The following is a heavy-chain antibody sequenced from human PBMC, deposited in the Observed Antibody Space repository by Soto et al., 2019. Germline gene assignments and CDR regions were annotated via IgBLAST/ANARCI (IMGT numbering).Heavy chain of an antibody. D-gene: IGHD3-10*01. J-gene: IGHJ6*02. Sequence: PGGSLRLSCAASGFTFSSYWMSWVRQAPGKGLEWVANIKQDGSEKYYVDSVKGRFTISRDNAKNSLYLQMNSLRAEDTAVYYCARKEGVIYYGSGSFPPYYYYGMDVWGQGTTVTVSS. CDR1: GFTFSSYW. CDR2: IKQDGSEK. V-gene: IGHV3-7*01. CDR3: ARKEGVIYYGSGSFPPYYYYGMDV.